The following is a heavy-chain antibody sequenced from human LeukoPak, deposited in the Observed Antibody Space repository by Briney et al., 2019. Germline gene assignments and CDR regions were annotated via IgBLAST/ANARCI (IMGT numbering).Heavy chain of an antibody. CDR3: AREVRRGSDYFDY. CDR1: GFTFSDYY. CDR2: ISSSGSTI. V-gene: IGHV3-11*01. Sequence: GGSLRLSGAASGFTFSDYYMSWIRQAPGKGLEWVSYISSSGSTIYYADSVKGRFTISRDNAKNSLYLQMNSLRAEDTAVYYCAREVRRGSDYFDYRGQGTLVTVSS. D-gene: IGHD6-19*01. J-gene: IGHJ4*02.